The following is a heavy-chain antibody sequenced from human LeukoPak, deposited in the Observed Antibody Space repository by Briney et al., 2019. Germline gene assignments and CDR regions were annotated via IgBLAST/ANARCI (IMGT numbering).Heavy chain of an antibody. Sequence: SVKVSCKASGGTFSSYAISWVRQAPGQGLEWRGRIIPILGIANYAQKFQGRVTITADKSTSTAYMELSSLRSEDTAVYYCARDRAEYQLLAYNWFDPWGQGTLVTVSS. CDR3: ARDRAEYQLLAYNWFDP. CDR1: GGTFSSYA. CDR2: IIPILGIA. J-gene: IGHJ5*02. D-gene: IGHD2-2*01. V-gene: IGHV1-69*04.